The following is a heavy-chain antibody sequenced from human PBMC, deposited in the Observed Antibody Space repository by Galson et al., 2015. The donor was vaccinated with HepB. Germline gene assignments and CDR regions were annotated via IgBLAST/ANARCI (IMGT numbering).Heavy chain of an antibody. Sequence: SLRLSCAASGFTFSSYAMHWVRQAPGKGLEWVAVISDDGSNKYYADSVKGRFTISRDNSKSTLYLQMNSLRAEDTAVYYCARATLRYYDSTGYQQWGQGTLVTVSS. CDR1: GFTFSSYA. J-gene: IGHJ4*02. CDR3: ARATLRYYDSTGYQQ. CDR2: ISDDGSNK. V-gene: IGHV3-30*04. D-gene: IGHD3-22*01.